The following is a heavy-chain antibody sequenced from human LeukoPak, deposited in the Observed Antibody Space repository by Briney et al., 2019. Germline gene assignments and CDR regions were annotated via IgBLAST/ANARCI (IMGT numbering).Heavy chain of an antibody. D-gene: IGHD2-8*01. Sequence: PGGSLRLSCAASGFTFSSYSMNWVRQAPGKGLEWVSSISSSSSYIYYADSVKGRFTISRDNAKNSLYLQMNSLRAEDTAVYYCASQPPRYCTNGVCRDYWGQGTLVTVSS. CDR3: ASQPPRYCTNGVCRDY. CDR2: ISSSSSYI. J-gene: IGHJ4*02. V-gene: IGHV3-21*01. CDR1: GFTFSSYS.